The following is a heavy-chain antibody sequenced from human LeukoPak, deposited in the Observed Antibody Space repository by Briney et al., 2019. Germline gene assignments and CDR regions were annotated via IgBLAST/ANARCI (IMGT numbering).Heavy chain of an antibody. V-gene: IGHV3-66*01. CDR1: EFSVGSNY. Sequence: GGSLRLSCAASEFSVGSNYMTWVRQAPGKGLEWVSLIYSGGSTYYADSVKGRFIISRDNSKNTVYLQMNSLRVENTAVYYCYYASGSYPWGQGTLVIVSS. J-gene: IGHJ5*02. D-gene: IGHD3-10*01. CDR2: IYSGGST. CDR3: YYASGSYP.